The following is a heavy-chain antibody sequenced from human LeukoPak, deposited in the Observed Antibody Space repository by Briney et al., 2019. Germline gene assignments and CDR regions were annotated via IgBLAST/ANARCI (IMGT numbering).Heavy chain of an antibody. D-gene: IGHD2-21*01. CDR1: GGPVSGYY. J-gene: IGHJ2*01. CDR2: ITRYGNT. Sequence: SETLSLTCGASGGPVSGYYWSWLRQSPGKGLEWIGEITRYGNTNYNPSLKSRVIISKDTSKSQISLTLISLTAADTAVYFCARLDQLIVDYWYFDLWGRGTQVTVSS. CDR3: ARLDQLIVDYWYFDL. V-gene: IGHV4-34*01.